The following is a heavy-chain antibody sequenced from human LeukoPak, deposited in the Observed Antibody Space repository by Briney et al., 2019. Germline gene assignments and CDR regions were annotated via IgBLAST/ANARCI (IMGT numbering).Heavy chain of an antibody. Sequence: GGSLRLSCAASGFTVSSNYMSWVRQAPGKGLEWVSVIYSGGSTYYADSVKGRYTISRDNSKNTLYLQMNSLKAEDTAVYYCARDGNYYDSWGRSDGHGMDVWGQGTTVTVSS. V-gene: IGHV3-53*05. CDR3: ARDGNYYDSWGRSDGHGMDV. CDR2: IYSGGST. D-gene: IGHD3-22*01. J-gene: IGHJ6*02. CDR1: GFTVSSNY.